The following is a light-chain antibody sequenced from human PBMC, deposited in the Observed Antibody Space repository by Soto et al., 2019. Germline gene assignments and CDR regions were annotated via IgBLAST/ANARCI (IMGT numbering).Light chain of an antibody. CDR2: STN. CDR3: VLYLGGGVRYV. V-gene: IGLV8-61*01. Sequence: QTVVTQEPSFSVSPGGTVTLTCGLSSGSVYTSYYPSWYQHTPGQAPRTLIYSTNTRSSGVPDRFSGFILGNKAALTITGAQADDESDYYCVLYLGGGVRYVFGTGTKVTVL. CDR1: SGSVYTSYY. J-gene: IGLJ1*01.